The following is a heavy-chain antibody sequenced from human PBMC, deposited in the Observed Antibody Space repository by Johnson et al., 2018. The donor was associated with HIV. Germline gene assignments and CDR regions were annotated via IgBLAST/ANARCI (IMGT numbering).Heavy chain of an antibody. V-gene: IGHV3-33*01. J-gene: IGHJ3*02. D-gene: IGHD1-1*01. CDR2: IWYDGSNK. CDR1: GFTFSSYG. CDR3: TRDLDLREDLAFDI. Sequence: QVQLVESGGGVVQPGKSLRLSCAASGFTFSSYGMHWVRQASGKGLEWVAVIWYDGSNKYYVDSLKGRYTISRDTSKNTLYLEMNSLRAEDTAVYYCTRDLDLREDLAFDIWGQGTMVTVSS.